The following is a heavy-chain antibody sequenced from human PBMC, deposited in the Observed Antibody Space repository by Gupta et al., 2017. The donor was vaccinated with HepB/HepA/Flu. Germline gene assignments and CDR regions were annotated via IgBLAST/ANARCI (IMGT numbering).Heavy chain of an antibody. CDR1: GFSLSTIGMC. Sequence: QVTLRESGPALVKPTQTLTLTCTFSGFSLSTIGMCVTWIRQPPGKALEWLALIDWDDNKYYKTSLRTRLTISKDTSKNQVDLTLTNMDPVDTATYFCARMPKVYDYESSGPLDFWGQGMLVTVSS. CDR3: ARMPKVYDYESSGPLDF. CDR2: IDWDDNK. D-gene: IGHD3-22*01. J-gene: IGHJ4*02. V-gene: IGHV2-70*01.